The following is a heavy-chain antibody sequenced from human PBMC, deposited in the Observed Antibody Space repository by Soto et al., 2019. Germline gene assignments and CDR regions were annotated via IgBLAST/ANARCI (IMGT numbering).Heavy chain of an antibody. V-gene: IGHV3-23*01. CDR2: ISGSGTIT. D-gene: IGHD2-15*01. Sequence: EVQLLESGGGLVQPGGSLRLSCAASGFPFSSRAMSWVRQAPGKGLEWVSAISGSGTITYYADSVKGRFTISRDTSKNTHYQQMNNLKAQDTAVYYCAGCARDCSGADCRAWGQETLVSVSS. CDR1: GFPFSSRA. J-gene: IGHJ5*01. CDR3: AGCARDCSGADCRA.